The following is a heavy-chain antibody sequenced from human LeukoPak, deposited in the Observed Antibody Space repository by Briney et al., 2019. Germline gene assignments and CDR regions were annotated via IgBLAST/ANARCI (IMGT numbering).Heavy chain of an antibody. CDR1: GYSFTTYW. D-gene: IGHD4-17*01. CDR3: AKTDYGDPGGVFQH. J-gene: IGHJ1*01. V-gene: IGHV5-51*01. CDR2: IYASDSNT. Sequence: GESLKISCKGSGYSFTTYWIGWVRQMPGKGLEWMGIIYASDSNTRYRPSFQGQVTISADKSINIAYLQWSSLKASDTAMYYCAKTDYGDPGGVFQHWGQGTLVTVSS.